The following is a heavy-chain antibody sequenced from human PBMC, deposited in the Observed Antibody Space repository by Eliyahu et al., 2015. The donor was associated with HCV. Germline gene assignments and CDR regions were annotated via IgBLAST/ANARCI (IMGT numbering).Heavy chain of an antibody. CDR3: VKAPAWYLDL. CDR2: IDGSYTYI. Sequence: EEQLVESGGGLVKPGGSLRLSCAASGFPFNTYTINWVRQAPGKGLEWISNIDGSYTYIFYADSVKGRFTISRDNAKNSVYLQMNSLTAEDTAVYYCVKAPAWYLDLWGRGTLVXVSS. CDR1: GFPFNTYT. V-gene: IGHV3-21*01. J-gene: IGHJ2*01.